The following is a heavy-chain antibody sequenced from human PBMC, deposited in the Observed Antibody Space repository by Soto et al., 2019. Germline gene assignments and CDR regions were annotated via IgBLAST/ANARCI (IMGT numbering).Heavy chain of an antibody. CDR2: INNSGST. CDR3: ARFFGVVIIRYYYYYLDV. D-gene: IGHD3-3*01. V-gene: IGHV4-34*01. J-gene: IGHJ6*03. Sequence: XXTMSVPCAVYGGSFSGYYWRWILQPPGKGLEWIGKINNSGSTNYNPSLKGRVTISVDTSKNLFSLKLSSVTAADTVFFYFARFFGVVIIRYYYYYLDVWGKGTTVPVSS. CDR1: GGSFSGYY.